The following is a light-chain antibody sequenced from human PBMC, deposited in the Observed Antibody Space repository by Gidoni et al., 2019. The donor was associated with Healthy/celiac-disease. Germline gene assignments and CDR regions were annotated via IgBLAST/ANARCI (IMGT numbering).Light chain of an antibody. CDR3: QQYNSYSGYT. CDR1: QSISSW. J-gene: IGKJ2*01. Sequence: DTQMTQSPSTLSASVGDRVTITCRASQSISSWLAWYQQKPGKAPKLLIYKASSLESGVPSRFSGSGSGTEFTLTISSLQPDDFATYYCQQYNSYSGYTFGQXTKLEIK. V-gene: IGKV1-5*03. CDR2: KAS.